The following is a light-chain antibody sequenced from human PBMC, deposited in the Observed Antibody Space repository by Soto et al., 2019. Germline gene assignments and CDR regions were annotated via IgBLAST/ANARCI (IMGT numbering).Light chain of an antibody. CDR3: QQYNSYSWT. J-gene: IGKJ1*01. V-gene: IGKV1-5*01. Sequence: DIQMTQSPSTLSASVGDRVTITCRASQSISSWLAWYQQKPGKAPKLLIYDASSLESGVPSRFGGSGSGTEFTLTISSLQPDDVATYYRQQYNSYSWTFGQGTKVEIK. CDR1: QSISSW. CDR2: DAS.